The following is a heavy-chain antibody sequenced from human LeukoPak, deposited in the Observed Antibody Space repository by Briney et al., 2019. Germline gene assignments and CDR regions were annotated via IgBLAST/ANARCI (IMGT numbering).Heavy chain of an antibody. CDR3: ARAGGATGAFDI. V-gene: IGHV3-74*01. CDR2: INSDGSST. CDR1: GFTFSSYW. Sequence: QPGGSLRLSCAASGFTFSSYWIHWVRQAPGKGLVWVSRINSDGSSTSYADSVKGRFTNSRDNAKNTLYLQMNSLRAQDTAVYYCARAGGATGAFDIWGQGTMVTVSS. J-gene: IGHJ3*02. D-gene: IGHD1-26*01.